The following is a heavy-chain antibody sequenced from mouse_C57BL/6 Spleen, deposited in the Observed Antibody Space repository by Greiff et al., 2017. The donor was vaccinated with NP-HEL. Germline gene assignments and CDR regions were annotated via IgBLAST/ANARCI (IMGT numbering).Heavy chain of an antibody. CDR2: ISYDGSN. CDR1: GYSITSGYY. CDR3: ARDEGYSNYVDWFAY. J-gene: IGHJ3*01. V-gene: IGHV3-6*01. D-gene: IGHD2-5*01. Sequence: EVQRVESGPGLVKPSQSLSLTCSVTGYSITSGYYWNWIRQFPGNKLEWMGYISYDGSNNYNPSLKNRISITRDTSKNQFFLKLNSVTTEDTATYYCARDEGYSNYVDWFAYGAQGTLVTVSA.